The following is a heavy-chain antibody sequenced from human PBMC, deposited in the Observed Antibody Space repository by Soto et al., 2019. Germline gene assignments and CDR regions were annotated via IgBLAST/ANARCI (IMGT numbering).Heavy chain of an antibody. CDR2: IYPGDSDT. CDR1: GYSFTSYC. J-gene: IGHJ6*03. D-gene: IGHD2-15*01. V-gene: IGHV5-51*01. CDR3: ARYSQLLKLRKPYYYYYYMDV. Sequence: GESLKISCKGSGYSFTSYCIGWVRQMPGKGLEWMGIIYPGDSDTRYSPSFQGQVTISADKSISTAYLQWSSLKASDTAMYYCARYSQLLKLRKPYYYYYYMDVWGKGTTVTVSS.